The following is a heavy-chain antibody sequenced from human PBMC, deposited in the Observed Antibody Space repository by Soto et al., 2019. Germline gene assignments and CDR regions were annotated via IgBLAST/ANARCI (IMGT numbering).Heavy chain of an antibody. CDR2: IYPGDSDT. V-gene: IGHV5-51*01. J-gene: IGHJ4*02. D-gene: IGHD3-10*01. Sequence: GESLKISCKGSGYSFTSYWIGWVRQMPGKGLEWMGIIYPGDSDTRYSPSFQGQVTISADKSISTAYLQWSSLKASDTAMYYCARHLGTYYYGLPSLDYWGQGTLVTVSS. CDR1: GYSFTSYW. CDR3: ARHLGTYYYGLPSLDY.